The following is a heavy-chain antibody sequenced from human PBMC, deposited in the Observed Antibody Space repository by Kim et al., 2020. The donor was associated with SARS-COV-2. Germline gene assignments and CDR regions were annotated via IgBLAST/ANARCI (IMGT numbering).Heavy chain of an antibody. CDR2: IYSGGST. Sequence: GGSLRLSCAASGFTVSSNYMSWVRQAPGKGLEWVSVIYSGGSTYYADSVKGRFTISRDNSKNTLYLQMNSLRAEDTAVYYCARDLGRFLEWFGMDVWGQGTTVTVSS. J-gene: IGHJ6*02. CDR1: GFTVSSNY. CDR3: ARDLGRFLEWFGMDV. V-gene: IGHV3-53*01. D-gene: IGHD3-3*01.